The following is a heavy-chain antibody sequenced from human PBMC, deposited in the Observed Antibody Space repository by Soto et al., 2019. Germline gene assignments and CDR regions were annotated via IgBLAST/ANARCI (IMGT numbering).Heavy chain of an antibody. J-gene: IGHJ4*02. Sequence: QLQLQESGPGLVKPWETLSLTCTVSGGSISSSSSYWAWIRQPPGKGLEWIGSINYSGNTYYNSSLKSRVTIAVDTSKNQFSLRLSSVTAADTAVYYCARLDTVTTVTFDYWGQGTLVTVSS. V-gene: IGHV4-39*01. CDR1: GGSISSSSSY. D-gene: IGHD4-17*01. CDR3: ARLDTVTTVTFDY. CDR2: INYSGNT.